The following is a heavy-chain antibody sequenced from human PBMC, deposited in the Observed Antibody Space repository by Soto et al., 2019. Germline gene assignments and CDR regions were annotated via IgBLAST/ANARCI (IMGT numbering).Heavy chain of an antibody. Sequence: SETLSLTCAVYGGSFSGYYWSWIRQPPGKGLEWIGEINHSGSTNYNPSLKSRVTISVDTSKNQFSLKLSSVTATDTAVYYCARGWERKLLMDVWGKGTTVTFPS. D-gene: IGHD1-26*01. V-gene: IGHV4-34*01. J-gene: IGHJ6*04. CDR1: GGSFSGYY. CDR2: INHSGST. CDR3: ARGWERKLLMDV.